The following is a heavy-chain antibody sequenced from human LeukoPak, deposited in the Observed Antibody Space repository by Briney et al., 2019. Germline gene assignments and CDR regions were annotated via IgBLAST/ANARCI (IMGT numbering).Heavy chain of an antibody. D-gene: IGHD3-10*01. Sequence: GASVKVSCKASGYTFTSYYMHWVRQAPGQGLEWMGIINPSGGSTSYAQKFQGRVTMTRDTSTSTVYMELSSLRSEDTTVYYCARDKLLWFGELFFLRPNWFDPWGQGTLVTVSS. CDR2: INPSGGST. J-gene: IGHJ5*02. CDR1: GYTFTSYY. V-gene: IGHV1-46*01. CDR3: ARDKLLWFGELFFLRPNWFDP.